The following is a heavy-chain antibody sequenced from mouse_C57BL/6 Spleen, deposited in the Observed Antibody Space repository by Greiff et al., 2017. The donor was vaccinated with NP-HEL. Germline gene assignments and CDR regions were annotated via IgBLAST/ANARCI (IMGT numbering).Heavy chain of an antibody. CDR2: ISSGSSTI. J-gene: IGHJ4*01. CDR1: GFTFSDYG. D-gene: IGHD1-1*01. CDR3: ARLITTVVMDY. V-gene: IGHV5-17*01. Sequence: EVQRVESGGGLVKPGGSLKLSCAASGFTFSDYGMHWVRQAPEKGLEWVAYISSGSSTIYYADTVKGRFTISRDNAKNTLFLQMTSLRSEDTAMYYCARLITTVVMDYWGQGTSVTVSS.